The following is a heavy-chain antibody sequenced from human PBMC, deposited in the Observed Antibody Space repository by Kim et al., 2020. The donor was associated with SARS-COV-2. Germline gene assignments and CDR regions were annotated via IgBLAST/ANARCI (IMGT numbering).Heavy chain of an antibody. J-gene: IGHJ4*02. CDR1: GFTFSNYS. CDR2: INTGDSTI. D-gene: IGHD3-10*01. V-gene: IGHV3-74*01. CDR3: ARADGWPDS. Sequence: GGSLRLSCAASGFTFSNYSMPWVRQAPGKGLGWVSHINTGDSTINYADSVKGRFTISRDNAKNTLYLQMNSLRVEDTAVYYCARADGWPDSGGQGTRVT.